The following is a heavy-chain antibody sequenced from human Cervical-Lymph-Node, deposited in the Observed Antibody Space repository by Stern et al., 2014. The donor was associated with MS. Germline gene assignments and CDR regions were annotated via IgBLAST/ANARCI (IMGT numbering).Heavy chain of an antibody. CDR3: ARDPHDYGDRFDY. J-gene: IGHJ4*02. D-gene: IGHD4-17*01. V-gene: IGHV7-4-1*02. Sequence: DQLVESGSELKKPGASVKVSCKASGYSFTHFALNWVRHAPGKGLQWMGWINTNSGNPSYAQAFTGRFVFSLDTSVSTAYLQISSLKAEDTAVYSCARDPHDYGDRFDYWRQGTLVTVSS. CDR1: GYSFTHFA. CDR2: INTNSGNP.